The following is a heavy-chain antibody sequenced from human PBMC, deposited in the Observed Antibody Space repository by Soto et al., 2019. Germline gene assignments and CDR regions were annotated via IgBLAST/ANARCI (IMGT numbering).Heavy chain of an antibody. CDR3: ARGIVGSQGFLEWYDMDV. J-gene: IGHJ6*03. D-gene: IGHD3-3*01. CDR2: IYYSGST. Sequence: PSETLSLTCTVSGGSISSYYWSWIRQPPGKGLEWIGYIYYSGSTNYNPSLKSRVTISVDTSKNQFSLKPSSVTAADTAVYYCARGIVGSQGFLEWYDMDVWGKGTTVTVS. CDR1: GGSISSYY. V-gene: IGHV4-59*01.